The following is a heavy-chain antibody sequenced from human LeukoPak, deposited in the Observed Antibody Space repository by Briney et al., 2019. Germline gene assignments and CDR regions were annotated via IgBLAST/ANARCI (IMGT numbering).Heavy chain of an antibody. V-gene: IGHV3-23*01. D-gene: IGHD2-15*01. CDR1: GFTFSNHA. Sequence: AGSLRLSCAASGFTFSNHAMSWVRQTPGKGLQWVSVSSGSGRTTEYADSVKGRFTISRDNSKNTLSLQMNSLRVEDTAIYYCAKNVVVKRYIDYWGQGTLVTVS. CDR3: AKNVVVKRYIDY. CDR2: SSGSGRTT. J-gene: IGHJ4*02.